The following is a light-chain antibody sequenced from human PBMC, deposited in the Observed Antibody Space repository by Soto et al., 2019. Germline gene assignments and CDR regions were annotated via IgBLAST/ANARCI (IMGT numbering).Light chain of an antibody. V-gene: IGKV2-30*01. CDR3: MHNLYRPFT. CDR1: QSLVYSDGKTY. CDR2: GAS. J-gene: IGKJ3*01. Sequence: DVVMTQSPLSLPVTLGQPASLSCRSSQSLVYSDGKTYLSWFHQRPGQSPRRLIYGASTRDTGVPVRFTGSGSGTDFTLKISRVEAEDVGVYYCMHNLYRPFTFGPGTKVDFK.